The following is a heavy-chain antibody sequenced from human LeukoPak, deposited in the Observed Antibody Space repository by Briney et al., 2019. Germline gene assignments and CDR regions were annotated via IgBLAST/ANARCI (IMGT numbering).Heavy chain of an antibody. D-gene: IGHD6-19*01. CDR3: ASGYSSGWVFDY. CDR2: IYYSGST. J-gene: IGHJ4*02. Sequence: PSETLSLTCTVSGGSISSGDYYWSWIRRPPGKGLEWIGYIYYSGSTYYNPSLKSRVTISVDTSKNQFSLKLNSVTAADTAVYYCASGYSSGWVFDYWGQGTLVTVSS. V-gene: IGHV4-30-4*01. CDR1: GGSISSGDYY.